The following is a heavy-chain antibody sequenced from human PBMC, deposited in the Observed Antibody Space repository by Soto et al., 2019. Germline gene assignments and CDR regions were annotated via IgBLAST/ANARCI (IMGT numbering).Heavy chain of an antibody. CDR3: ARGQQLVG. J-gene: IGHJ4*02. CDR2: IKQDGSEK. Sequence: EVQLVESGGDLVQPGGSLRLSCAASGFTFSTYWMSWVRQAPGKGLEWVANIKQDGSEKYYVDSVKGRFTISRDNAKNSVFLQRNSVGVEDAAVYYWARGQQLVGWGQGSLVTVSS. V-gene: IGHV3-7*05. CDR1: GFTFSTYW. D-gene: IGHD6-13*01.